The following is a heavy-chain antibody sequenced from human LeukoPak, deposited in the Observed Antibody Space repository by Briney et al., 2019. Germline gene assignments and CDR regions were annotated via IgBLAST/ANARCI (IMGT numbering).Heavy chain of an antibody. V-gene: IGHV3-23*03. CDR1: GFTFSSYW. D-gene: IGHD2-15*01. CDR3: ATDANCSGGSCYID. J-gene: IGHJ4*02. CDR2: IYSGGST. Sequence: GSLRLSCAASGFTFSSYWMSWVRQAPGKGLEWVSVIYSGGSTYYADSVKGRFTISRDNSKNTLYLQMNSLRAEDTAVYYCATDANCSGGSCYIDWGQGTLVTVSS.